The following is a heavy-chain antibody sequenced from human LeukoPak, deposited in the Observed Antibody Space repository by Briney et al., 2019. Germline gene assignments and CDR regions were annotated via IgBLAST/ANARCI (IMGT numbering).Heavy chain of an antibody. CDR3: ARDKIVRAAHDAFDI. CDR2: IYYTGST. V-gene: IGHV4-39*07. Sequence: SETLSLTCTVSGGSITSSTYYWGWIRQPPGRGLEWIGSIYYTGSTYYNPSLKSRVTISIDTSKNQFSLNLTSVTAADTAVYFCARDKIVRAAHDAFDIWGEGTMVTVSS. CDR1: GGSITSSTYY. J-gene: IGHJ3*02. D-gene: IGHD3-10*01.